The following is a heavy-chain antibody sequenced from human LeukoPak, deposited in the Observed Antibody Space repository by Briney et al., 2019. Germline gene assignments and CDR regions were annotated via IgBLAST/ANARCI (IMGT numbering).Heavy chain of an antibody. V-gene: IGHV3-73*01. Sequence: GGSLRLSCAASGFTFSGSAMHWVRQASGKGLEWVGRIRSKANSYATAYAASVKGRFTISRDDSKNTAYLQMNSLKTEDTAVYYCTRQPEYYDILTGYYIEWVPYGMDVWGQGTTVTASS. D-gene: IGHD3-9*01. CDR1: GFTFSGSA. CDR3: TRQPEYYDILTGYYIEWVPYGMDV. J-gene: IGHJ6*02. CDR2: IRSKANSYAT.